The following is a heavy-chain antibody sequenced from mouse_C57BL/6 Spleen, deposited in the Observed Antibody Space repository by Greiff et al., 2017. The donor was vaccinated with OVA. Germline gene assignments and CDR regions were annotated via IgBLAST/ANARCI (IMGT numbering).Heavy chain of an antibody. CDR2: IYPGDGDT. D-gene: IGHD1-1*01. CDR3: ARVTTVGAPCFGY. V-gene: IGHV1-82*01. CDR1: GYAFSSSW. Sequence: VQLQQSGPELVKPGASVKISCKASGYAFSSSWMNWVKQRPGQGLEWIGRIYPGDGDTNYNGKFKGKATVTADKSSSTAYMQLSSLTYEDSAVYVCARVTTVGAPCFGYWGQGTTLTVSS. J-gene: IGHJ2*01.